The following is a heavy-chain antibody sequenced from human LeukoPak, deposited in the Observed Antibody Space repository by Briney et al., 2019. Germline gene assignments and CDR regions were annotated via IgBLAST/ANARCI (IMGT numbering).Heavy chain of an antibody. V-gene: IGHV4-34*01. CDR3: ARGLSSGWVDY. J-gene: IGHJ4*02. CDR1: GGSFSTYY. CDR2: IHHSGRT. Sequence: SETLSLTCAVYGGSFSTYYWTWIRQPPGKGLEWIGEIHHSGRTNYKPSLRSRVTISLATSKNQFSLNLNSVTAADTAVYYCARGLSSGWVDYWGQGTLVTVSS. D-gene: IGHD6-19*01.